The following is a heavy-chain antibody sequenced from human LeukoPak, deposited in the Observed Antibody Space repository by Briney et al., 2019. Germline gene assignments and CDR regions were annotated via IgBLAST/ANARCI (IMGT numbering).Heavy chain of an antibody. D-gene: IGHD7-27*01. Sequence: PGGSLRLSCAAFGFTFSSYAMTWVRQAPGKGLEWVSVISGSGGNTYYADSVKGRFTISRDNSKNTLYLQMNSLRAEDTAVYYCAKDGGLWVSAHWGDSWGRGTLVTVSS. V-gene: IGHV3-23*01. CDR1: GFTFSSYA. J-gene: IGHJ4*02. CDR2: ISGSGGNT. CDR3: AKDGGLWVSAHWGDS.